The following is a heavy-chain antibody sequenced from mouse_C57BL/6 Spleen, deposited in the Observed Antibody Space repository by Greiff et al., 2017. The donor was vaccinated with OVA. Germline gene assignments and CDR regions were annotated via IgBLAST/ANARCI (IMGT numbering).Heavy chain of an antibody. V-gene: IGHV1-19*01. CDR1: GYTFTDYY. J-gene: IGHJ4*01. D-gene: IGHD2-4*01. CDR3: ARLDDYDVMDY. Sequence: VQLQQSGPVLVKPGASVKMSCKASGYTFTDYYMNWVKQSHGKSLEWIGVINPYNGGTSYNQKFKGKATLTVDKSSSTAYMELNSLTSEDSAVYYCARLDDYDVMDYWGQGTSVTVSS. CDR2: INPYNGGT.